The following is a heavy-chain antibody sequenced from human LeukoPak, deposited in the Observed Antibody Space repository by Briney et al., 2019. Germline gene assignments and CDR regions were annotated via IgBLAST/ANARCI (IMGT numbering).Heavy chain of an antibody. D-gene: IGHD6-19*01. Sequence: GGSLRLSCAASGFTFSSYAMSRVRQAPGKGLEWVSAISGSGGSTYYADSVKGRFTISRDNSKNTLYLQMNSLRAEDTAVYYCAKDSPVAGTSLEYFQHWGQGTLVTVSS. CDR1: GFTFSSYA. J-gene: IGHJ1*01. V-gene: IGHV3-23*01. CDR2: ISGSGGST. CDR3: AKDSPVAGTSLEYFQH.